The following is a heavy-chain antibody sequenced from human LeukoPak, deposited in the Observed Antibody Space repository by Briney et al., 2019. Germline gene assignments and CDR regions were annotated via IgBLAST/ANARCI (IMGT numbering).Heavy chain of an antibody. CDR1: GFTFSSYA. CDR2: ISGSGGST. V-gene: IGHV3-23*01. Sequence: GGSLRLSCAASGFTFSSYAMSWVRQAPGKGLEWVSAISGSGGSTYYADSVKGRFTISRDNSKNTLYLQMNSLRAEDTAVYYCAKVRQADSSAWYPLYFASWGQGTLVTVSS. CDR3: AKVRQADSSAWYPLYFAS. D-gene: IGHD6-19*01. J-gene: IGHJ4*02.